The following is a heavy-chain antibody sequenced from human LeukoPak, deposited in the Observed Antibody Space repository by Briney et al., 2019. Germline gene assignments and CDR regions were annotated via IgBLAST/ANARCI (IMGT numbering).Heavy chain of an antibody. V-gene: IGHV4-39*07. J-gene: IGHJ4*02. CDR2: IYYSGSN. CDR1: GGSISSSSYY. Sequence: NTSETLSLTCTVSGGSISSSSYYWGWIRQPPGKGLVWIGSIYYSGSNYYNPSLKSRVTISVDTYKNQFSLKLSSVTAADAAEYYCARGYPPIAVDVAPPNDWGQGTLVTVSS. D-gene: IGHD6-19*01. CDR3: ARGYPPIAVDVAPPND.